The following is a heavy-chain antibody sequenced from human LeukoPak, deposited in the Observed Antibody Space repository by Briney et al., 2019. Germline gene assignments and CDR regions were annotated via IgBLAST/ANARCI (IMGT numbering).Heavy chain of an antibody. J-gene: IGHJ3*02. CDR1: GFTFSSYA. CDR2: FSGSGGST. V-gene: IGHV3-23*01. CDR3: AKDPTLGSGRCDAFDI. D-gene: IGHD6-19*01. Sequence: GGSLRLSFAASGFTFSSYAMSWVRQAPGKGLEWVSAFSGSGGSTYYADSVKGRFTISRDNSKNTLYLQMNSLRAEDTAVYYCAKDPTLGSGRCDAFDIWGQGTMVTVSS.